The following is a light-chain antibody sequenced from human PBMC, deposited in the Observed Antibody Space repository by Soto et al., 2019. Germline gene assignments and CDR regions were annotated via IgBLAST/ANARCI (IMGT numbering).Light chain of an antibody. CDR3: SSYTRSSTNVV. CDR1: SSDVGGYNY. V-gene: IGLV2-14*01. J-gene: IGLJ2*01. Sequence: QSALTQPASVSGSPGQSITISCTGTSSDVGGYNYVSWYQQHPCKAPKLMIYDVSNRPSGVYNRFSGSKSGNTASLTISGLQAEDDADYYCSSYTRSSTNVVFGGGTKVTVL. CDR2: DVS.